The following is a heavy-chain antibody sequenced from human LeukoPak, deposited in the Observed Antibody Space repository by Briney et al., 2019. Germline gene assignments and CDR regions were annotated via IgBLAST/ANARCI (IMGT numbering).Heavy chain of an antibody. CDR1: RFTFSTYA. CDR3: ATTLNTGFFQS. V-gene: IGHV3-23*01. Sequence: GGSLRLSCADSRFTFSTYAMHWVRQAPGKGLEWVSAVSGSGGDTYYADSVTGRFTISRDNSKNTLYVLLNSLRAEDTAVYYCATTLNTGFFQSWGRGTLVTVSS. CDR2: VSGSGGDT. D-gene: IGHD5-18*01. J-gene: IGHJ5*02.